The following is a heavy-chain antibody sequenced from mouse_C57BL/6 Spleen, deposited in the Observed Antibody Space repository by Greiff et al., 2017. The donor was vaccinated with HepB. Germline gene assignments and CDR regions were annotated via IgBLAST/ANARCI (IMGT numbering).Heavy chain of an antibody. CDR3: ARSLYYYGSSPHWYFDV. D-gene: IGHD1-1*01. Sequence: QVQLKESGPGLVQPSQSLSITCTVSGFSLTSYGVHWVRQSPGKGLEWLGVIWSGGSTDYNAAFISRLSISKDTSKSQVFFKMNSLQADDTAIYYCARSLYYYGSSPHWYFDVWGTGTTVTVSS. V-gene: IGHV2-2*01. J-gene: IGHJ1*03. CDR2: IWSGGST. CDR1: GFSLTSYG.